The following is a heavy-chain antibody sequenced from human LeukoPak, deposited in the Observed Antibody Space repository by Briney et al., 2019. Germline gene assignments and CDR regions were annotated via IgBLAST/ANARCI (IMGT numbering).Heavy chain of an antibody. V-gene: IGHV1-2*02. CDR1: GYTFTSYG. CDR2: INPNSGGT. CDR3: ARLATRWVAVAGPLTDV. D-gene: IGHD6-19*01. Sequence: PRASVKLSCTASGYTFTSYGISWVRQAPGQGLEWMGWINPNSGGTNYAQKFQGRVTMTRDTSISTAYMELSRLRSDDTAVYYCARLATRWVAVAGPLTDVWGQGTTVTVSS. J-gene: IGHJ6*02.